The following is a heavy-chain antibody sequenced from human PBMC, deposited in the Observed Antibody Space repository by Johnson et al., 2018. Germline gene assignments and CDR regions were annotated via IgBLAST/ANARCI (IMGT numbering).Heavy chain of an antibody. Sequence: QVQLVQSGGGVVQXGRSLRLSCAASGFTFSSYGMHWVRQAPGKGLEWVAVISYDGSNKSYADSVKGRLTISRDNSKNTLYLQMNSLRAEDTAVYYCAKKLDSSSWYDAFDIWGQGTMVTVSS. CDR1: GFTFSSYG. J-gene: IGHJ3*02. CDR2: ISYDGSNK. CDR3: AKKLDSSSWYDAFDI. V-gene: IGHV3-30*18. D-gene: IGHD6-13*01.